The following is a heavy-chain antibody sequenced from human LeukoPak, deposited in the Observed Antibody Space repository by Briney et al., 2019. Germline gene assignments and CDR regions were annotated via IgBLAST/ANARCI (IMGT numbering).Heavy chain of an antibody. J-gene: IGHJ4*02. D-gene: IGHD6-13*01. CDR1: GGSISSYY. Sequence: SPETLSLTCTVPGGSISSYYWSWIRQPAGKGLEWIGRIYSSGSTNYTPSLRGRVTMSVDTSKNLFSLKLSSVTAADTAVYYCARDSSRTYDYWGQGTLVTVSS. V-gene: IGHV4-4*07. CDR3: ARDSSRTYDY. CDR2: IYSSGST.